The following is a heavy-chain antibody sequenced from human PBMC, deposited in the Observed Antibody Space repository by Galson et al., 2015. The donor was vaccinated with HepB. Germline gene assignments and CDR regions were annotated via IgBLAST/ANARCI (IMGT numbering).Heavy chain of an antibody. V-gene: IGHV3-30-3*01. CDR1: GFTFSSYA. Sequence: SLRLSCAASGFTFSSYAMHWVRQAPGKGLEWVAVISYDGSNKYYADSVKGRFTISRDNSKNTLYLQMNSLRAEDTAVYYCARVGARRGYYYYGMDVWGQGTTVTVSS. J-gene: IGHJ6*02. D-gene: IGHD1-26*01. CDR3: ARVGARRGYYYYGMDV. CDR2: ISYDGSNK.